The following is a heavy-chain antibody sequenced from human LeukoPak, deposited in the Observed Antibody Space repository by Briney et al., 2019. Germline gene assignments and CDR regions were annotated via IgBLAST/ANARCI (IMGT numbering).Heavy chain of an antibody. D-gene: IGHD3-3*01. CDR2: IWDDGGNK. CDR1: GFTFSSYG. CDR3: ARVRVACYYGMDV. J-gene: IGHJ6*02. Sequence: VRALRLSYAASGFTFSSYGKRWVRQAPGERLEWVAVIWDDGGNKYYAESVKGRFTISRDNSKNTLYLKMSTLRAEDTAVYYCARVRVACYYGMDVWGQGTTVTVSS. V-gene: IGHV3-33*01.